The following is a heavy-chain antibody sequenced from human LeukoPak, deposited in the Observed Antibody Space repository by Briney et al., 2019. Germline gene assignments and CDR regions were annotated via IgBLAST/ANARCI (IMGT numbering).Heavy chain of an antibody. J-gene: IGHJ4*02. Sequence: PGGSLTLSCVASGFTFRSYSLNWVRQAPGKGLEWISYISGTSSTIYYTDSVEGRFTISRDNGKNSLYLQMNSLEVEDTAMYYCARDGTGGVNYFGAGGYDSWGQGTLVVVSS. CDR3: ARDGTGGVNYFGAGGYDS. CDR2: ISGTSSTI. D-gene: IGHD3-10*01. CDR1: GFTFRSYS. V-gene: IGHV3-48*01.